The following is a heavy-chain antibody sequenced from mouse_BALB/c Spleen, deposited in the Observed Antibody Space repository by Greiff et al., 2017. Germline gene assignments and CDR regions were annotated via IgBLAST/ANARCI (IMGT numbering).Heavy chain of an antibody. D-gene: IGHD2-2*01. CDR3: ARSYGYYYAMDY. J-gene: IGHJ4*01. CDR1: GYSFTGYF. Sequence: EVKLVESGPELVKPGASVKISCKASGYSFTGYFMNWVMQSHGKSLEWIGRINPYNGDTFYNQKFKGKATLTVDKSSSTAHMELRSLASEDSAVYYCARSYGYYYAMDYWGQGTSVTVSS. CDR2: INPYNGDT. V-gene: IGHV1-20*02.